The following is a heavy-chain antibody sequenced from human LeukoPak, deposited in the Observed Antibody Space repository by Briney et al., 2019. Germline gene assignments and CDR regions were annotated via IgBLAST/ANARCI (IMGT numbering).Heavy chain of an antibody. D-gene: IGHD3-3*01. CDR2: IFSDDEK. Sequence: SGPTLVNPTETLTLTCTVSGVSLSNARMGGSWIRQPPGKALEWLSHIFSDDEKSYSTSLKSRLTISKDTSKSQVVLNMSNMDPVDTATYYCARVHYDFWSGYYTYGMDVWGQGTTVTVSS. J-gene: IGHJ6*02. CDR3: ARVHYDFWSGYYTYGMDV. CDR1: GVSLSNARMG. V-gene: IGHV2-26*01.